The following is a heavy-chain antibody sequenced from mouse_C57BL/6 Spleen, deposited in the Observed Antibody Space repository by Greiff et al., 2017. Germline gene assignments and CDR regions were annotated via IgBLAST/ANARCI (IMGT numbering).Heavy chain of an antibody. V-gene: IGHV1-9*01. Sequence: QVQLKQSGAELMKPGASVKLSCKATGYTFTGYRIEWVKQRPGHGLEWIGEILPGRGSTNNNEKFKGKATFTADTSSTTAYMQLSSLTTEDSVIYYCARRGYSSLAYWGQGTLVTVSA. J-gene: IGHJ3*01. CDR3: ARRGYSSLAY. D-gene: IGHD2-12*01. CDR1: GYTFTGYR. CDR2: ILPGRGST.